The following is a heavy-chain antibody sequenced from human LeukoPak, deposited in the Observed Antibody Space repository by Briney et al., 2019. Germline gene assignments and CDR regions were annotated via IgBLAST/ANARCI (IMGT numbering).Heavy chain of an antibody. CDR3: ARGSSTSCLDY. V-gene: IGHV3-66*01. CDR2: IYSGGST. J-gene: IGHJ4*02. D-gene: IGHD2-2*01. Sequence: PGGSLRLSCAASGFTVSSNYMSWVRQAPGKGLEWVSVIYSGGSTYYADPVKGRFTISRDNSKNTLYLHMNSLRAEDTAVYYCARGSSTSCLDYWGQGTLVTVSS. CDR1: GFTVSSNY.